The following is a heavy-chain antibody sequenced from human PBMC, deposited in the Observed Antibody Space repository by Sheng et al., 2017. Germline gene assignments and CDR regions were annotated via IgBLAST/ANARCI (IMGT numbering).Heavy chain of an antibody. Sequence: QVQLVQSGAEVKKPGSSVKVSCKASGGTFSSYTISWVRQAPGQGLEWMGRIIPILGIANYAQKFQGRVTITADKSTSTAYMELSSLRSEDTAVYYCARDLEELVAGRYYYYYMDVWGKGTTVTVSS. V-gene: IGHV1-69*08. J-gene: IGHJ6*03. CDR1: GGTFSSYT. CDR3: ARDLEELVAGRYYYYYMDV. CDR2: IIPILGIA. D-gene: IGHD1-26*01.